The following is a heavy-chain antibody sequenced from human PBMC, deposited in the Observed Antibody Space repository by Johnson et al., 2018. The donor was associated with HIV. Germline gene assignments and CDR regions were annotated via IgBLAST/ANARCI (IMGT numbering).Heavy chain of an antibody. CDR1: GFTFSDYY. V-gene: IGHV3-11*04. Sequence: QMLLVESGGGLVKPGGSLRLSSVASGFTFSDYYMSWIRQAPGKGLEWVSYISSSGSTIYYADSVNGRFTISRDNARNTLYLQMNSLRADDTAVYYCARDRIQWWSYVGTFDVWGQGTTVTVSS. CDR3: ARDRIQWWSYVGTFDV. CDR2: ISSSGSTI. D-gene: IGHD2-15*01. J-gene: IGHJ3*01.